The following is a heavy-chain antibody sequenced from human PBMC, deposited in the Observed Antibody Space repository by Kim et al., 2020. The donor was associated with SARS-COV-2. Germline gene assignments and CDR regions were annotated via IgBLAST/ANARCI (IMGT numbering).Heavy chain of an antibody. J-gene: IGHJ4*02. Sequence: GSEKYYVDSVKGRFTISRDNAKNSLYLQMNSLRVEDTAVYYCARGLAGGYWGQGTLVTVSS. CDR3: ARGLAGGY. D-gene: IGHD6-13*01. CDR2: GSEK. V-gene: IGHV3-7*03.